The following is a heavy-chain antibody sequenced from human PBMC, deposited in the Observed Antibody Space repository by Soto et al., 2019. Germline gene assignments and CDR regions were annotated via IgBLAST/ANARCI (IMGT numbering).Heavy chain of an antibody. V-gene: IGHV3-23*01. CDR1: GFTFSSYA. D-gene: IGHD6-6*01. Sequence: GGSLRLSCAASGFTFSSYAMSWVRQAPGKGLEWVSAISGSGGSTYYADSVKGRFTISRDNSKNTLYLQMNSLRAEDTAVYYCAKVGSRGIAARDAFDIWGQGTMVTVSS. J-gene: IGHJ3*02. CDR3: AKVGSRGIAARDAFDI. CDR2: ISGSGGST.